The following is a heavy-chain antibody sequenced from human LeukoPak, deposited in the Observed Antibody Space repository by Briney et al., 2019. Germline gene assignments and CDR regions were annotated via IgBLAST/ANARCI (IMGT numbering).Heavy chain of an antibody. CDR3: ARGRRQLVLRPLFDY. D-gene: IGHD6-13*01. Sequence: SQTLSLTCTVSGGSISSGGYCWSWIRQPPGKGLEWIGYIYYSGSTNYNPSLKSRVTISVDTSKNQFSLKLSSVTAADTAVYYCARGRRQLVLRPLFDYWGQGTLVTVSS. CDR2: IYYSGST. CDR1: GGSISSGGYC. J-gene: IGHJ4*02. V-gene: IGHV4-30-4*07.